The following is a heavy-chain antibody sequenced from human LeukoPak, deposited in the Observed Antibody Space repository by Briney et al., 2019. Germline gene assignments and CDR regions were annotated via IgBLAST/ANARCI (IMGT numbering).Heavy chain of an antibody. Sequence: GASLRLSCAASGFTFNTYAMTWVRQAPGKGLEWVSVISFSGGRTYYADSVRGRFTISRDNSKNTLYLQMNSLRAEDTAVYYCSGDAFDIWGQGTMVTVSS. D-gene: IGHD1-26*01. CDR2: ISFSGGRT. V-gene: IGHV3-23*01. CDR1: GFTFNTYA. CDR3: SGDAFDI. J-gene: IGHJ3*02.